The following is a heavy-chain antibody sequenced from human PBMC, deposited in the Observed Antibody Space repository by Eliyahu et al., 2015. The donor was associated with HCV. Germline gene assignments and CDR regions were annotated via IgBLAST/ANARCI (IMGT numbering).Heavy chain of an antibody. CDR3: ARGAWDFDY. V-gene: IGHV3-48*02. D-gene: IGHD7-27*01. CDR2: ISTSSSTI. CDR1: GFIFSNYN. J-gene: IGHJ4*02. Sequence: EVQLVESGGGLVQPGGSLRLSCAASGFIFSNYNLNRVRQAPGKGVEWVSYISTSSSTIYYADSVKGRFTISRDNAKKSLYLQMSSLRDEDTAVYYCARGAWDFDYWGQGTLVTVSS.